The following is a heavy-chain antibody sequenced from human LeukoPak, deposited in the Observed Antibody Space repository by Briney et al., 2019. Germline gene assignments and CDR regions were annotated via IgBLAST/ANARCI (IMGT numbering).Heavy chain of an antibody. CDR2: ISWDGGST. CDR1: GFTFDDYA. V-gene: IGHV3-43D*03. D-gene: IGHD6-13*01. J-gene: IGHJ4*02. Sequence: PGGSLRLSCAASGFTFDDYAMHWVRQAPGKGVEGVSLISWDGGSTYYADSVKGRFTISRDNSKNSLYLQMNSLRAEDTALYSCAKDIRGSTSWYGLDYWGQGTLVTVSS. CDR3: AKDIRGSTSWYGLDY.